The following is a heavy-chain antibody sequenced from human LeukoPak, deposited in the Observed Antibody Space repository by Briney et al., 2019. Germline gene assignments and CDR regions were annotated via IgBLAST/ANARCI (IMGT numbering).Heavy chain of an antibody. CDR1: GGSISSSRYY. D-gene: IGHD3-10*01. V-gene: IGHV4-39*02. J-gene: IGHJ6*02. CDR3: AREIDPLGGFGELLPYYYYGMDV. CDR2: IYYSGST. Sequence: PSETLSLTCTVSGGSISSSRYYWGWIRQPPGKGLEWIGSIYYSGSTYYNPSLKSRVTISVDTSKNQFSLKLSSVTAADTAVYYCAREIDPLGGFGELLPYYYYGMDVWGQGTTVTVSS.